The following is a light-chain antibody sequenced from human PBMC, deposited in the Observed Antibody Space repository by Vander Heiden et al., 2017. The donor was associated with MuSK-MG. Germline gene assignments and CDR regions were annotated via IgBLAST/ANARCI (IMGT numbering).Light chain of an antibody. J-gene: IGKJ2*01. CDR3: QQRNT. V-gene: IGKV3-20*01. CDR2: DAS. CDR1: QSVSSTY. Sequence: EIVLTQSPGTLSLSPGERATLSCRTSQSVSSTYLAGYQQKPGQAPRLLIYDASSRATGIKDRFSGSGSGTDFTLTISRMEPEDVEGYDGQQRNTFGQGTKLEIK.